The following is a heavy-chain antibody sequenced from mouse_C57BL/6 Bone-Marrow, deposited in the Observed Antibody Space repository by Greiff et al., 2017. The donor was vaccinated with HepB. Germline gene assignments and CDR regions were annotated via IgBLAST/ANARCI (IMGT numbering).Heavy chain of an antibody. Sequence: VQLQQSGAELVRPGASVKLSCTASGFNIKDDYMHWVKQRPEQGLEWIGWIDPENGDTEYASKFQGKATITADTSSNTAYLQLSSLTSEDTAVYYCTTPIYYYGSSSYFDYWGQGTTLTVSS. CDR2: IDPENGDT. V-gene: IGHV14-4*01. J-gene: IGHJ2*01. CDR1: GFNIKDDY. D-gene: IGHD1-1*01. CDR3: TTPIYYYGSSSYFDY.